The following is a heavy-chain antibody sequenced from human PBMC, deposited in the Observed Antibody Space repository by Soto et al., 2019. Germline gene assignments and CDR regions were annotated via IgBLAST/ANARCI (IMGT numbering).Heavy chain of an antibody. CDR2: ISSSSSYI. Sequence: GGSLRLSCAASGFTFSSYSMNWVRQAPGKGLEWVSSISSSSSYIYYADSVKGRFTISRDNAKNSLYLQMNSLRAEDTAVYYCARESYYGSGSYIDYYYYMDVWGKGTTVTVSS. CDR3: ARESYYGSGSYIDYYYYMDV. CDR1: GFTFSSYS. V-gene: IGHV3-21*01. D-gene: IGHD3-10*01. J-gene: IGHJ6*03.